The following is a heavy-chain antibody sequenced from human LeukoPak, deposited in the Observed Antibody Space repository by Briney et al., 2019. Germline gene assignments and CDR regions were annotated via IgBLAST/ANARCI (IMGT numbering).Heavy chain of an antibody. CDR3: TRDQMNY. V-gene: IGHV3-53*01. D-gene: IGHD5-24*01. CDR1: EFTVSRNY. CDR2: IFSNGDT. Sequence: GGSLRLSCTASEFTVSRNYMLWVRQAPGKGLGWVSLIFSNGDTHYADSVKGRFTISRDTSKNAVSLQMNSLRVEDTAMYYCTRDQMNYWGQGTLVTVSS. J-gene: IGHJ4*02.